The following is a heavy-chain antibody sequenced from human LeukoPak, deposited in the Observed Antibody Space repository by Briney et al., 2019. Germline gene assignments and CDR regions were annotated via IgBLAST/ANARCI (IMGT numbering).Heavy chain of an antibody. J-gene: IGHJ4*02. D-gene: IGHD6-6*01. CDR2: ISGSSTI. V-gene: IGHV3-48*01. CDR1: GFTFSSYS. Sequence: PGGSLRLSCAASGFTFSSYSMNWVRQAPGKGLEWVSHISGSSTIYHADSVKGRFTISRDNAKNSLYLQMNSLRAEDTAVYYCARGQLAYFEYWGQGTLVTVSS. CDR3: ARGQLAYFEY.